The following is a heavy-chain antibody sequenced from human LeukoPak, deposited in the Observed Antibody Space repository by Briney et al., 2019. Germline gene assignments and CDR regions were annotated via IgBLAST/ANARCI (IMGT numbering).Heavy chain of an antibody. D-gene: IGHD5-24*01. Sequence: GALRLSCAASGFMFSSYWMTWVRQAPGKGLEWVANMNQDGSENYYVDSVKGRFTISRDNAKNSLYLQMNSLRAEDTAVYYCAREYDGYNSFRLDYWGQGTLVTVSS. CDR2: MNQDGSEN. CDR3: AREYDGYNSFRLDY. J-gene: IGHJ4*02. V-gene: IGHV3-7*01. CDR1: GFMFSSYW.